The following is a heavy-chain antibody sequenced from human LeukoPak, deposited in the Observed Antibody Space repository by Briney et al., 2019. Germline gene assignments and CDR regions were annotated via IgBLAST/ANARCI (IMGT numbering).Heavy chain of an antibody. Sequence: GEPLKFSCKGSGYGFSSSWIGWVRQMPGKGLEYMGIICPGDSDTRYSQSFQGQVTISADKSITTAYLQWSSRKASDTAMYYCARHTTVGGSLRFDYWGQGTLVSVSS. CDR2: ICPGDSDT. D-gene: IGHD4-23*01. J-gene: IGHJ4*02. V-gene: IGHV5-51*01. CDR3: ARHTTVGGSLRFDY. CDR1: GYGFSSSW.